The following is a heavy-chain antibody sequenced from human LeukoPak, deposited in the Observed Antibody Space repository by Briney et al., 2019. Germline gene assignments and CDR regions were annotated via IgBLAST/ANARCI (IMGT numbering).Heavy chain of an antibody. CDR3: TRDRSRAEDD. D-gene: IGHD1-14*01. CDR2: INQGGSDK. Sequence: PGGSLRLSCAASGLTFSGHWMSWVRQAPGKGLQWVANINQGGSDKDYVDSVKGRFTISRDNANNLLYLQMNSLRGEDTAVYYCTRDRSRAEDDWGQGTLLTVSS. V-gene: IGHV3-7*01. J-gene: IGHJ4*02. CDR1: GLTFSGHW.